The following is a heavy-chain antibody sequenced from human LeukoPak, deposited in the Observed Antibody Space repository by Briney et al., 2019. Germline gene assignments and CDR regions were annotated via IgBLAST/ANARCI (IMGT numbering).Heavy chain of an antibody. D-gene: IGHD2-2*01. Sequence: GGSLRLSCAASGFTFSSYAMSWVRQAPGKGLEWVSAISGSGGSTYYADSVKGRFTISRDNSNNTLYLQMNSLRAEDTAVYYCATSMGHCSSTSCHAFDIWGQGTMVTVSS. CDR3: ATSMGHCSSTSCHAFDI. CDR2: ISGSGGST. V-gene: IGHV3-23*01. CDR1: GFTFSSYA. J-gene: IGHJ3*02.